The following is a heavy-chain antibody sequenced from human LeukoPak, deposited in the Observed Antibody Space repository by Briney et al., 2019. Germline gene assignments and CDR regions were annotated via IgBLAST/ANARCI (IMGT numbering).Heavy chain of an antibody. Sequence: SETLSLTCAVFGGSINNYYWSWIRQPPGRGPEWIAYIYSSGSTDYNPSLMSRVSISVDTSGNQVSLKLKSVTAADTAVYYCARHGVDVTTIPGYSYYYMDVWGKGTTVTVSS. CDR1: GGSINNYY. D-gene: IGHD3-3*01. CDR2: IYSSGST. J-gene: IGHJ6*03. CDR3: ARHGVDVTTIPGYSYYYMDV. V-gene: IGHV4-4*09.